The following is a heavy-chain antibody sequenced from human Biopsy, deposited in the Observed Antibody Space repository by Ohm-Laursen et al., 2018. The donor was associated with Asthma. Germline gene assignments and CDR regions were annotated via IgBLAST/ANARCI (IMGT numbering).Heavy chain of an antibody. J-gene: IGHJ6*02. CDR3: AKDPRIYGDNVAGMDV. V-gene: IGHV3-30-3*01. Sequence: SLRLSCTASRFTYEMHWVRQAPGKGLEWVAVISYDGSSIYYADSVKCRFTISRDNSKNTLYLQMSNLRVEDTAVYYGAKDPRIYGDNVAGMDVWGQGTAVNVSS. CDR1: RFTYE. D-gene: IGHD4-17*01. CDR2: ISYDGSSI.